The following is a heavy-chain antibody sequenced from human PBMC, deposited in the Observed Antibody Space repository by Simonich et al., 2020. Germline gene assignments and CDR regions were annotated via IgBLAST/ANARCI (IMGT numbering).Heavy chain of an antibody. CDR2: ISSSSSYI. CDR3: ARSHWGSPIDY. Sequence: EVQLVESGGGLVKPGGSLRLSCAASGFTFSSYSRNWVRQAPGKGLEWVTSISSSSSYIYYADSVKGRFTISRDNAKNSLYLQMNSLRAEDTAVYYCARSHWGSPIDYWGQGTLVTVSS. J-gene: IGHJ4*02. D-gene: IGHD7-27*01. V-gene: IGHV3-21*01. CDR1: GFTFSSYS.